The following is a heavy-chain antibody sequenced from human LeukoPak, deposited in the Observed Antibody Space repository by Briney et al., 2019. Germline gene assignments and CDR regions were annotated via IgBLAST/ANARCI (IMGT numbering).Heavy chain of an antibody. D-gene: IGHD3-16*02. J-gene: IGHJ3*02. CDR3: ARGNYVWGSYRLDAFDI. CDR2: INSDGSST. V-gene: IGHV3-74*01. CDR1: GFTFSSYW. Sequence: PGGSLRLSCAASGFTFSSYWMHWVPQAPGKGLVWVSRINSDGSSTSYADSVKGRFTISRDNAKNTLYLQMNSLRAEDTAVYYCARGNYVWGSYRLDAFDIWGQGTMVTVSS.